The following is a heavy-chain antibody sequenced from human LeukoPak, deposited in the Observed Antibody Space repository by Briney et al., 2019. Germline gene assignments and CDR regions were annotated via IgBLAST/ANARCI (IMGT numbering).Heavy chain of an antibody. CDR3: AGHGHCTNGVCYSNYYYHMDV. CDR2: IYPDDSDT. D-gene: IGHD2-8*01. Sequence: GESLKISCKGSGYSFASSWIGWVRQMPGKGLEWMGIIYPDDSDTRYSPSFEGQITISVDKSISTAYLQWSSLKASDTAVYYCAGHGHCTNGVCYSNYYYHMDVWGKGTTVTVSS. CDR1: GYSFASSW. J-gene: IGHJ6*03. V-gene: IGHV5-51*01.